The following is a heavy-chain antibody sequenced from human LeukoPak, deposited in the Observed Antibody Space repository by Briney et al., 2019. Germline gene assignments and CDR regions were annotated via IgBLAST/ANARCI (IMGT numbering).Heavy chain of an antibody. CDR3: ARGAAYYDSSGYYDY. V-gene: IGHV1-2*04. Sequence: ASVTVSCKASGYTFTGYYMHWVRQAPGQGIEWMGWINPNSGGTNYAQKFQGWVTMTRDTSISTAYMELSRLRSDDTAVYYCARGAAYYDSSGYYDYWGQGTLVTVSS. J-gene: IGHJ4*02. D-gene: IGHD3-22*01. CDR2: INPNSGGT. CDR1: GYTFTGYY.